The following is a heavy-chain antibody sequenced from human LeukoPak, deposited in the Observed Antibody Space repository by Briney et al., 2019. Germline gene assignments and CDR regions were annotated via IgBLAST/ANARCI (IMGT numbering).Heavy chain of an antibody. CDR1: GYTFTSYG. CDR3: ARGPFGLWRYYYYMDV. V-gene: IGHV1-18*01. Sequence: GASVKVSCKASGYTFTSYGISWVRQAPGQGLEWMGWISAYNGNTNYAQKLQGRVTMTTDTSTSTAYMELRSLRSDDTAVYYCARGPFGLWRYYYYMDVWGKGTTVTVSS. J-gene: IGHJ6*03. CDR2: ISAYNGNT. D-gene: IGHD3-3*01.